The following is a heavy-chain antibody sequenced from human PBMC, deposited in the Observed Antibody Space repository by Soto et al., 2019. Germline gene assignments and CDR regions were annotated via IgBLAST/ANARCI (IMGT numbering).Heavy chain of an antibody. V-gene: IGHV3-23*01. CDR3: AKVSSSWYAGFFDL. D-gene: IGHD6-13*01. Sequence: ESGGGLVQPGGSLRLSCTASGFTFSRHAMTWVRQAPGKGLEWVSGLSDSGGSIYYADSVKGRFTISRDNSMNTLYLQMNPLRAEDTAIYYCAKVSSSWYAGFFDLWGQGTLVTVSS. J-gene: IGHJ4*02. CDR2: LSDSGGSI. CDR1: GFTFSRHA.